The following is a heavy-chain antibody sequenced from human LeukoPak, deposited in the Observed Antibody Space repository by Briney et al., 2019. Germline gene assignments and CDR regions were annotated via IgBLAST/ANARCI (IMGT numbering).Heavy chain of an antibody. CDR1: GFTFSSYA. CDR2: ISYDGSNK. J-gene: IGHJ3*02. V-gene: IGHV3-30*04. Sequence: PGGSLRLSCAASGFTFSSYAMHWVRQAPGKGLEWVAVISYDGSNKYYADSVKGRFTISRDNSKNTLYLQMNSLRAEDTAVYYCARDGFGTMVRGVMGAFDIWGQGTMVTVSS. CDR3: ARDGFGTMVRGVMGAFDI. D-gene: IGHD3-10*01.